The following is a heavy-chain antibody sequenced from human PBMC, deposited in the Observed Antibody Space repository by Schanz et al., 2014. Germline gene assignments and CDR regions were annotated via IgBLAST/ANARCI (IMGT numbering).Heavy chain of an antibody. CDR1: GFTFSSYW. V-gene: IGHV3-74*02. D-gene: IGHD3-10*01. Sequence: EVQLEVSGGGLVQPGGSLRLSCAASGFTFSSYWMHWVRQAPGKGLVWISRINSDGSSASYADSVKGRFTISRDNAKNTLYLQMNSVRAEDSAVYYCTRGSGSRSYGWYYDSWGQGTLVTVSS. CDR2: INSDGSSA. CDR3: TRGSGSRSYGWYYDS. J-gene: IGHJ4*02.